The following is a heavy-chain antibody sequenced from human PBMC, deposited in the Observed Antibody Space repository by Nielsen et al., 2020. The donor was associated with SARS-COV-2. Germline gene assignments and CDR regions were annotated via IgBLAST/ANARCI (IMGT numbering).Heavy chain of an antibody. CDR1: GFTFSAYG. CDR2: ISYDGTKK. Sequence: GGSLRLSCAASGFTFSAYGMHWVRQAPGKGLEWVTFISYDGTKKHYAGSVKGRFTISRDNSKKTMHLQMNSLRTEDTAVYYCAKDHGYGELPNIDYWGQGTLVTVSS. J-gene: IGHJ4*02. D-gene: IGHD5-24*01. CDR3: AKDHGYGELPNIDY. V-gene: IGHV3-30*02.